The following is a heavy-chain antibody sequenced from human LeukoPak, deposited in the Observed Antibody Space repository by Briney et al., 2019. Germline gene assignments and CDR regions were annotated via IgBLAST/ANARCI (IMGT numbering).Heavy chain of an antibody. J-gene: IGHJ6*03. Sequence: ASVKVSCKASGYTFTSYDINWVRQATGQGLEWMGWMNPNSGNTGYAQKFQGRVTITRNTAISTAYMELSSLRSEDTAVYYCARGPDCSGGSCYPEVHYYYYMDVWGKGTTVTVSS. CDR2: MNPNSGNT. CDR1: GYTFTSYD. D-gene: IGHD2-15*01. V-gene: IGHV1-8*03. CDR3: ARGPDCSGGSCYPEVHYYYYMDV.